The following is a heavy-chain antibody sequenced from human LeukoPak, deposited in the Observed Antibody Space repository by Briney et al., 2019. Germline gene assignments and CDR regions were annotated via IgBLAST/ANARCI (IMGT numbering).Heavy chain of an antibody. CDR3: ARNTPYCSDGTCYRDYYYYGADV. CDR2: IRSNGYGATT. CDR1: GFMFGDYG. D-gene: IGHD2-15*01. V-gene: IGHV3-49*04. J-gene: IGHJ6*02. Sequence: TGGSLRLSCIGSGFMFGDYGLSWVRQAPGKGLEWIGRIRSNGYGATTEFAASVSGRFSNSRDDSKSSVYLEVNNLKTEDTAVYYCARNTPYCSDGTCYRDYYYYGADVWGQGTTVIVSS.